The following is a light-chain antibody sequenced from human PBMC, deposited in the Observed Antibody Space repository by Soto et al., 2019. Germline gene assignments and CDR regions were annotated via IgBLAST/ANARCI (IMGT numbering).Light chain of an antibody. J-gene: IGLJ3*02. CDR1: NSNIGNNE. CDR2: YDD. V-gene: IGLV1-36*01. CDR3: AAWDDSLNGVV. Sequence: QSVLTQPPSVSGAPRQRVTISCSGSNSNIGNNEVNWYQQFPGKAPKLLIYYDDLRPSGVSARFSGSKSGASASLVISGLQSEDEAVYYCAAWDDSLNGVVFGGGTKLTVL.